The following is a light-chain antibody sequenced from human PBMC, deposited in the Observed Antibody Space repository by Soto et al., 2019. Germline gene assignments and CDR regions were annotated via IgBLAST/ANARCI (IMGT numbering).Light chain of an antibody. CDR2: DVT. Sequence: QSVLTQPASVSGSPGQSITVSCTGTSSDVGGYNYVSWYQQHPGKAPRLMIYDVTNRPSEVSDRFSGSKSGNTASLTISGLQAEDEADYYCSSYRRGSTYVFGTGTKVTVL. CDR3: SSYRRGSTYV. V-gene: IGLV2-14*03. J-gene: IGLJ1*01. CDR1: SSDVGGYNY.